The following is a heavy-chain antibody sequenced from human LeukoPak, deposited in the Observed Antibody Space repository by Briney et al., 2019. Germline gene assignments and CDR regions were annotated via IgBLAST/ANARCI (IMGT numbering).Heavy chain of an antibody. CDR2: IYSGGTT. V-gene: IGHV3-66*02. CDR3: ARERGDSSGYYLGY. D-gene: IGHD3-22*01. CDR1: GFTVSSNY. J-gene: IGHJ4*02. Sequence: GGSLRLSCAASGFTVSSNYMSWVRQAPGKGLEWVSVIYSGGTTYYADSVKGRFTISRDNSKNTLYLQMNSLRAEETAVYYCARERGDSSGYYLGYWGQGTLVTVSS.